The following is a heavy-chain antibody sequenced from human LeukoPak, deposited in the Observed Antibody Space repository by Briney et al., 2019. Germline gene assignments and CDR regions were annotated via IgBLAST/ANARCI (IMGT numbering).Heavy chain of an antibody. CDR1: GVTFSSYW. V-gene: IGHV3-7*03. CDR3: ARDQRLLWFGELMYYFDY. Sequence: GGSLRLSCAASGVTFSSYWMSWVRQAPGKGMEWVANIKEDGSEKYYVDSVKGRFTISRDNAKNSLYLQMNSLRAEDTAVYYCARDQRLLWFGELMYYFDYWGQGTLVTVSS. D-gene: IGHD3-10*01. J-gene: IGHJ4*02. CDR2: IKEDGSEK.